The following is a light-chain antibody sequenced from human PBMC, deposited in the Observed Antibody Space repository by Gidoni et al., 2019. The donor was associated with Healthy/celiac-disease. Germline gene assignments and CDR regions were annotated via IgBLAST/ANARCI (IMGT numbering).Light chain of an antibody. CDR1: QRSSSY. CDR2: AAS. Sequence: DIQLTQSPSSLPAAVGDSVTITCRASQRSSSYLNWYQQKPGKAPKLLIYAASSMQSGVPSRFSGSGSGTDFTLPISSLQPEDVATYYCQQSYSTPPYTFGQGTKLEIK. V-gene: IGKV1-39*01. CDR3: QQSYSTPPYT. J-gene: IGKJ2*01.